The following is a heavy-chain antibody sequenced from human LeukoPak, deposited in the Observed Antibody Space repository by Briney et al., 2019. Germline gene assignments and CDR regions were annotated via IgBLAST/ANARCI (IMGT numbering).Heavy chain of an antibody. CDR2: ISYVGSNK. D-gene: IGHD2-2*01. Sequence: GRSLRLSCAASGFTFSSYRRHWVRQAPGKGLEWVAVISYVGSNKYYADSVKGRFTISRDNSKNTLYLQMNSLRGEDTAVYYCAKELYRYYYYGMDVWGKGTTVTVSS. V-gene: IGHV3-30*18. J-gene: IGHJ6*04. CDR1: GFTFSSYR. CDR3: AKELYRYYYYGMDV.